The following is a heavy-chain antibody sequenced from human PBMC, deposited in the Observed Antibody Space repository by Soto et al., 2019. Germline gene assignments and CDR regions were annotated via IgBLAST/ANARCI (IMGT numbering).Heavy chain of an antibody. D-gene: IGHD1-26*01. CDR1: GGPISSSNW. CDR3: ARLDNGNYYEAFDI. Sequence: QVQLQESGPGLVKPSGTLSLTCAVSGGPISSSNWWSWVRQPPGKGLEWIGEIYHSGSTNYNPYRKSRVLESVAQSKSHLSLKLSSVTAADTAVYYCARLDNGNYYEAFDIWGQWPMVTGSS. V-gene: IGHV4-4*02. CDR2: IYHSGST. J-gene: IGHJ3*02.